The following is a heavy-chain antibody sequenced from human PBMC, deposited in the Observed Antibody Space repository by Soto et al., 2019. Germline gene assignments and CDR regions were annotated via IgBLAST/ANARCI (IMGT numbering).Heavy chain of an antibody. CDR1: GFTFSSYG. J-gene: IGHJ6*02. CDR2: ISYDGSNK. V-gene: IGHV3-30*18. CDR3: AKDQDVDNYYYYYGMDV. Sequence: GGSLRLSCAASGFTFSSYGMHWVRQAPGKGLEWVAVISYDGSNKYYADSVKGRFTISRDNSKNTLYLQMNSLRAEDTAVYYCAKDQDVDNYYYYYGMDVWGQGTTVTVSS. D-gene: IGHD5-12*01.